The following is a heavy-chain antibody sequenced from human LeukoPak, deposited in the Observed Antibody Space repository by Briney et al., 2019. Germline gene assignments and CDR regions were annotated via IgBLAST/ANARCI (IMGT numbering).Heavy chain of an antibody. J-gene: IGHJ6*03. CDR3: ARDVRSSSWYGYYYYYYMDV. V-gene: IGHV4-34*01. Sequence: SETLSLTCAVYGGSFSGYYWSWIRQPPGKGLEWIGEINHSGSTNYNPSLKSRVTISVDMSKNQFSLKLSSVTAADTAVYYCARDVRSSSWYGYYYYYYMDVWGKGTTVTVSS. CDR2: INHSGST. CDR1: GGSFSGYY. D-gene: IGHD6-13*01.